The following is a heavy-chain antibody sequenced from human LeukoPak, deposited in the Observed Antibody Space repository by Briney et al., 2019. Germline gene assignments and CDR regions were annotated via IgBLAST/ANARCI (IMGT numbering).Heavy chain of an antibody. CDR2: IYSGGIT. CDR3: TRVLSGGGCIDY. J-gene: IGHJ4*02. CDR1: GFAVSSNY. Sequence: PGGSLRLSCVASGFAVSSNYLNWVRQAPGKGLEWISVIYSGGITFYADSVKGRFTISRDESKNKLYLQMNSLKTEDTAVYYCTRVLSGGGCIDYWGQGTLVTVSP. D-gene: IGHD3-16*01. V-gene: IGHV3-53*01.